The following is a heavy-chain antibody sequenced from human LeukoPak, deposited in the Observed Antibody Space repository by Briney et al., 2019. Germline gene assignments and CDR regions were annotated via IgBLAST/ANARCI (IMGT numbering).Heavy chain of an antibody. Sequence: SETLSLTCAVSGGSISSSYWWSWVRQPPGKGLEWIGEIHHSGSTNYNPSLKSRVTISVDTSKNQFSLKLSSVTAADTAVYYCARDTYSPSRYYYYYYMDVWGKGTTDTVSS. V-gene: IGHV4-4*02. J-gene: IGHJ6*03. CDR1: GGSISSSYW. CDR2: IHHSGST. CDR3: ARDTYSPSRYYYYYYMDV. D-gene: IGHD3-9*01.